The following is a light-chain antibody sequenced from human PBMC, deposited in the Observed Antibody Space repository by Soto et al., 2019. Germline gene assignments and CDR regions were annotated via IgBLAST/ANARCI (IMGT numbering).Light chain of an antibody. CDR2: EVS. CDR1: SSDVGSYNL. J-gene: IGLJ2*01. V-gene: IGLV2-23*02. CDR3: CSYAGSSPHVV. Sequence: QSALTQPASVSGSPGQSITISCTGTSSDVGSYNLVSWYQQHPGKAPKLMIYEVSKRPSGVSNRFSGSKSGNTASLTISWLQAEDEADYYCCSYAGSSPHVVFGGGTKLTVL.